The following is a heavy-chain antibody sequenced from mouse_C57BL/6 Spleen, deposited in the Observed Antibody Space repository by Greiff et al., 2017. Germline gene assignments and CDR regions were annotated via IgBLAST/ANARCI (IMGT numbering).Heavy chain of an antibody. J-gene: IGHJ2*01. Sequence: QVQLKQPGAELVKPGASVKMSCKASGYTFTSYWITWVKQRPGQGLEWIGDLYPGSGSTNYNEKFKSKATLTVDTSYSTAYMQLSSLTSEDSAVYYCLITTGYWGQGTTLTVSS. CDR2: LYPGSGST. D-gene: IGHD1-1*01. CDR1: GYTFTSYW. CDR3: LITTGY. V-gene: IGHV1-55*01.